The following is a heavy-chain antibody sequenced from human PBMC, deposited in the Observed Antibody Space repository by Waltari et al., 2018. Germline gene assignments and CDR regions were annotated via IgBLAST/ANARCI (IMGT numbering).Heavy chain of an antibody. CDR2: IRASITYI. V-gene: IGHV3-21*01. D-gene: IGHD6-6*01. CDR1: GFTFSIYN. J-gene: IGHJ4*02. Sequence: EVQLVESGGGLVKPGGSLRLSCAASGFTFSIYNMNWVRQAPGKGLEWVSSIRASITYIYYADSMKGRFTISRDNAKNSLYLQMNSLRAEDTAVYYCASGYSSSSLDYWGQGTLVTVSS. CDR3: ASGYSSSSLDY.